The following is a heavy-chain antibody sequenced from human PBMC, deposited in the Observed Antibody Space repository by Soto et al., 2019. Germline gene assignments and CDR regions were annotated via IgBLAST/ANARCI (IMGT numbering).Heavy chain of an antibody. J-gene: IGHJ6*02. Sequence: ESGGGVVQPGRSLRLSCAASGFTFSSYGMHWVRQAPGKGLGWVAVIWYDGSNKYYADSVKGRFTISRDNSKNTLYLQMNSLRAEDTAVYYCARGGDYYYGMDVWGQGTTVTVSS. V-gene: IGHV3-33*01. CDR3: ARGGDYYYGMDV. CDR1: GFTFSSYG. CDR2: IWYDGSNK.